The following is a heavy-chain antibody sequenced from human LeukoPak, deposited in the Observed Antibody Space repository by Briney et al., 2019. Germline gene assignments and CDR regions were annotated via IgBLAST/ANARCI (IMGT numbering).Heavy chain of an antibody. J-gene: IGHJ1*01. Sequence: GRSLRLSCIASGLTFNKYGMHWVRQAPGKGLEWVAVRSDDGSAQHYADSVRGRFTISRDNSKNTLSLQMNSLRPEDTAMYFCAKDRDPYSSGTWDSWGQGTLVIVSS. CDR1: GLTFNKYG. D-gene: IGHD3-22*01. CDR2: RSDDGSAQ. V-gene: IGHV3-30*18. CDR3: AKDRDPYSSGTWDS.